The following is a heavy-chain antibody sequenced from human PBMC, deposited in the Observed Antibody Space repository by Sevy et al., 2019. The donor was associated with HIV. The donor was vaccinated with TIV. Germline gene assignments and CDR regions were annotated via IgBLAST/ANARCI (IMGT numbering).Heavy chain of an antibody. CDR3: TRGSGIDYYEKGMDL. D-gene: IGHD3-10*01. Sequence: GGSLRLSCAASGSSFESFAMNWVRQAPGKGLEWVAYISKSSSYIYYADSVKGRFTISRDKAKNSLFLQMNSLGAEDTAIDYCTRGSGIDYYEKGMDLWGQGTTVTVSS. V-gene: IGHV3-21*04. J-gene: IGHJ6*02. CDR1: GSSFESFA. CDR2: ISKSSSYI.